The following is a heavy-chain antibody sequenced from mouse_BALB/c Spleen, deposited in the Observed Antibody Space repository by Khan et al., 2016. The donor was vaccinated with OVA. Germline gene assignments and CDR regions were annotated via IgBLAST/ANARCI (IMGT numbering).Heavy chain of an antibody. CDR1: GFTFSGFG. Sequence: EVELVESGGGLVQPGGSRKLSCAASGFTFSGFGMHWVRQAPEKGLEWVAYISSGSSTIYYADTVKGRFTISRDNPKKPLFLQMASLRSEDTAMYYCARTGYYYFDYWGQGTTLTVSS. J-gene: IGHJ2*01. V-gene: IGHV5-17*02. CDR3: ARTGYYYFDY. CDR2: ISSGSSTI. D-gene: IGHD2-3*01.